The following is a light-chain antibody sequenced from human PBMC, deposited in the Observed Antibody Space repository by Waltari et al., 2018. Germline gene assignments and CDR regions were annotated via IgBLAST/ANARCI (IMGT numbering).Light chain of an antibody. CDR3: LQDYLYPWT. Sequence: AIQMTQSPSSLSESVGDSVTITCRASQDIRDDLGWYQQKPGKAPNLLIYAASTCQSGVPSRFSGSGSGTDFTLTINSLQPEDFATYYCLQDYLYPWTFGQGTKVEI. V-gene: IGKV1-6*01. J-gene: IGKJ1*01. CDR2: AAS. CDR1: QDIRDD.